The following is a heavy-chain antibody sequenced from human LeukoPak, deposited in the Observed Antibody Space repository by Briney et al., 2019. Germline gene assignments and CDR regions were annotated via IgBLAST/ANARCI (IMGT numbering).Heavy chain of an antibody. CDR3: AKGGYSNTWYAENFQH. CDR2: ISSSGGDT. V-gene: IGHV3-23*01. Sequence: PGGSLRLSCAASGFTFSSYAMSWVRQALGKGLEWVSAISSSGGDTYYADSVKGRFTISRDNSKNTLYLQINSLRAEDTALYYCAKGGYSNTWYAENFQHWGQGTLVTVSS. J-gene: IGHJ1*01. D-gene: IGHD6-13*01. CDR1: GFTFSSYA.